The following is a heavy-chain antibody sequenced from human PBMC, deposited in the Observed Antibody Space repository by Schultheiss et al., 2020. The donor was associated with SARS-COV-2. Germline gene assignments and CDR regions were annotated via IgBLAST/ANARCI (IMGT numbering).Heavy chain of an antibody. V-gene: IGHV3-23*01. CDR3: ARGGGWNDFDY. Sequence: GGSLRLSCAASGFTFSRSVMSWVRQAPVKGLEWVSAISDSDDNTYYADSAKGRFTISRDNSKNTLYLQMNSLRAEDTAVYYCARGGGWNDFDYWGQGTLVTVSS. CDR2: ISDSDDNT. CDR1: GFTFSRSV. J-gene: IGHJ4*02. D-gene: IGHD1-1*01.